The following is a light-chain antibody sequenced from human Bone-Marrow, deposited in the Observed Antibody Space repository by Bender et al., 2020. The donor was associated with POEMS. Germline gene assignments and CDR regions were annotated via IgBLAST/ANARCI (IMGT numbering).Light chain of an antibody. Sequence: SYVLTQPPSVSVVPGQTARLPCGGDNIGSKSVHWYQQKPGQSPVLVIRQDTKRPSGIPERISASNSGNTATLTITGTQAMDEADYYCQAWDSNTPWRVFGGGTKLTVL. V-gene: IGLV3-1*01. CDR2: QDT. CDR3: QAWDSNTPWRV. J-gene: IGLJ3*02. CDR1: NIGSKS.